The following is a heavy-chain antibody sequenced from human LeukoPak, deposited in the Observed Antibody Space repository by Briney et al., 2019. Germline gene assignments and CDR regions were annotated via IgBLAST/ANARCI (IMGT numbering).Heavy chain of an antibody. CDR2: ISGSGGST. D-gene: IGHD3-9*01. CDR3: AKDEDLTGLFDY. CDR1: GFTFSTYA. Sequence: GGSLRLSCAASGFTFSTYAMSWVRQAPGKGLEWVSAISGSGGSTYYADSVKGRFTISRDNSKNTLYLQMNSLRAEDTAVYYCAKDEDLTGLFDYWGQGTLVTVSS. J-gene: IGHJ4*02. V-gene: IGHV3-23*01.